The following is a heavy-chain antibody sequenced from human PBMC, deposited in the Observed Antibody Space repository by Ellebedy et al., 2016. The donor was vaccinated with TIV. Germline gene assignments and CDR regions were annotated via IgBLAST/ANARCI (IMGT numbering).Heavy chain of an antibody. V-gene: IGHV1-24*01. Sequence: AASVKVSCKVSGYTLTELSMHWVRQAPGKGLEWMGGFDPEDGETIYAQKFQGRVTMTEDTSTDTAYMELRSLRSEDTAVYYCATVAIFGLAVFDYWGQGTLVTVSS. CDR2: FDPEDGET. CDR3: ATVAIFGLAVFDY. J-gene: IGHJ4*02. D-gene: IGHD3/OR15-3a*01. CDR1: GYTLTELS.